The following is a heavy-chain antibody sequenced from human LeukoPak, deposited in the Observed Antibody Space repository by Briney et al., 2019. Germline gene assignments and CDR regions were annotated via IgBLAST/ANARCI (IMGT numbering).Heavy chain of an antibody. J-gene: IGHJ4*02. Sequence: ASETLSLTCAVYGGSFSGYYWSWIRQPPGKGLEWIGEINHSGSTNYNPSLKSRVTISVDTSKNQFSLRLSSVTAADTAVYYCARVKYCSSTSCWGLDYWGQGTLVTVSS. CDR2: INHSGST. D-gene: IGHD2-2*01. CDR1: GGSFSGYY. V-gene: IGHV4-34*01. CDR3: ARVKYCSSTSCWGLDY.